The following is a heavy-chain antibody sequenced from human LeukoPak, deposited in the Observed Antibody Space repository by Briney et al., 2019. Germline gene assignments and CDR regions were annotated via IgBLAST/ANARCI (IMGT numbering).Heavy chain of an antibody. CDR2: MNPNSGNT. Sequence: ASVKVSCKASGYTFTSNDINWVRQATGQGLEWMGWMNPNSGNTGYAQKFQGRVAMTRNTSMSTAYMELSSLRSEDMAVYYCARGRGYDSSGYYYSWGPDYWGQGTLVTVSS. J-gene: IGHJ4*02. V-gene: IGHV1-8*01. CDR1: GYTFTSND. D-gene: IGHD3-22*01. CDR3: ARGRGYDSSGYYYSWGPDY.